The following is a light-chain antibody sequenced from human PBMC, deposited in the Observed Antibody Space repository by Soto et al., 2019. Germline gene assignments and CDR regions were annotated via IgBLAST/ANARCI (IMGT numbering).Light chain of an antibody. CDR1: SSDVGGYNY. CDR3: SSYTISSTREV. Sequence: QSALTQPASVSGSPGQSITISCTGTSSDVGGYNYVSWYQQHPGKAPKLMIYDVSNRPSGVSNRFSGSKSGNTASLTISGLQAEDEADYYCSSYTISSTREVFGTGTKVTVL. CDR2: DVS. V-gene: IGLV2-14*01. J-gene: IGLJ1*01.